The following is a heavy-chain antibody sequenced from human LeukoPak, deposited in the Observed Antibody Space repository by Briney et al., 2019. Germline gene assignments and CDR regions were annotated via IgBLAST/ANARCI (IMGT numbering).Heavy chain of an antibody. Sequence: GGSLRLSCAASGFTFSSYNMNWVRQAPGKGLEWVSVIRGSGGTTYYSDSVRGRFTISRDTSKNTLFLQMNSLRAEDTALYFCVKGAWLDYWGQGTLVTVSS. D-gene: IGHD5-12*01. V-gene: IGHV3-23*01. CDR3: VKGAWLDY. CDR1: GFTFSSYN. CDR2: IRGSGGTT. J-gene: IGHJ4*02.